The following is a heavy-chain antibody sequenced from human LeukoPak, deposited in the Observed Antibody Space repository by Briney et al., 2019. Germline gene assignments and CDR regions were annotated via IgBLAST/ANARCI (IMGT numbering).Heavy chain of an antibody. CDR2: IWYDGSNK. Sequence: PGGSLRLSCVASGFIFSNYGIHWVRQAPGKGLEWVALIWYDGSNKYYADSVKGRFTISRDNSKHTLYLQMNSLRAEDTAVYYCARDLDYSGSYYYYGMDVWGQGTTVIVSS. CDR1: GFIFSNYG. J-gene: IGHJ6*02. CDR3: ARDLDYSGSYYYYGMDV. D-gene: IGHD1-26*01. V-gene: IGHV3-33*01.